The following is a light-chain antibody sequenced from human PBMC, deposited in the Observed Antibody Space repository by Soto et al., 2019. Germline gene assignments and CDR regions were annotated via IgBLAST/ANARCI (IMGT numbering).Light chain of an antibody. CDR3: SSYTTSFTWV. CDR2: GVT. Sequence: QSALTQPASVSGSPGQSISISCTGTSSDVGVHNFVSWYQQYPGKAPKVLIYGVTNRPSGVSNRFSGPKSGNTASLTISGLQAEDEADYYCSSYTTSFTWVFGGGTKLTVL. J-gene: IGLJ3*02. CDR1: SSDVGVHNF. V-gene: IGLV2-14*01.